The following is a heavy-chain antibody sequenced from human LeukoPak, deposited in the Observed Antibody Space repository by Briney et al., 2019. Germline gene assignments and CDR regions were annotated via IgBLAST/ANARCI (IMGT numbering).Heavy chain of an antibody. J-gene: IGHJ6*02. Sequence: GGSLRLSCAASGFTFSSYGMHWVRQAPGKGLEWVSVIYSGGSTYYADSVKGRFTISRDNSKNTLYLQMNSLRAEDTAVYYCARESEPTLMDVWGQGTTVTVSS. CDR3: ARESEPTLMDV. CDR1: GFTFSSYG. CDR2: IYSGGST. D-gene: IGHD1-26*01. V-gene: IGHV3-53*01.